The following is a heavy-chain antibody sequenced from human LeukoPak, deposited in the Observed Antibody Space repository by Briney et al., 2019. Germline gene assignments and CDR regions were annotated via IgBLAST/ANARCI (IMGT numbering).Heavy chain of an antibody. CDR1: GFTFSDYY. CDR3: ARVSPAAINGMDV. V-gene: IGHV3-11*06. Sequence: GGSLRLSCAASGFTFSDYYMSWIRQAPGKGPEWVSYISSSSYTNYADSVKGRFTISRDNAKNSLYLQMNSLRAEDTAVYYCARVSPAAINGMDVWGTGTTVTVSS. CDR2: ISSSSYT. D-gene: IGHD2-2*02. J-gene: IGHJ6*04.